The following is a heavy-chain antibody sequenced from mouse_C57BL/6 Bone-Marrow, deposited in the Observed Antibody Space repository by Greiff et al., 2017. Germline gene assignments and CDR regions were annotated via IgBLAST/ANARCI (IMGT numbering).Heavy chain of an antibody. CDR2: ISDGGSYT. CDR3: ARAGGWLPAWFAY. D-gene: IGHD2-2*01. J-gene: IGHJ2*01. CDR1: GFTFSSYA. Sequence: EVKLVESGGGLVKPGGSLKLSCAASGFTFSSYAMSWVRQTPEKRLEWVATISDGGSYTYYPGNVKGRFTISRDNAKSTLYLQMSHLKSEDTAMYYCARAGGWLPAWFAYWGKGTTLTVSA. V-gene: IGHV5-4*03.